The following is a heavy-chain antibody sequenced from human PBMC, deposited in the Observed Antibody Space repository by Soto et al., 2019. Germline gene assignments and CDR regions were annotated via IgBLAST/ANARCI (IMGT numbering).Heavy chain of an antibody. V-gene: IGHV1-3*01. Sequence: QVQLVQSGAEVKKPGASVKVSCKASGYTFTPYPVHWVRQAPGQRLEWMGWINAVNGNTKYSQKFQGRVTITRDTSASTAYTELSSLRSEDTAVYYWARAGSRTSWYYYYMDVWGKGTTVTVSS. CDR1: GYTFTPYP. CDR2: INAVNGNT. D-gene: IGHD6-13*01. J-gene: IGHJ6*03. CDR3: ARAGSRTSWYYYYMDV.